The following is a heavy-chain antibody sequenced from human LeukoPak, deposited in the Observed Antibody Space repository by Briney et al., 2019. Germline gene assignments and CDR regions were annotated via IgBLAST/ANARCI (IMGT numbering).Heavy chain of an antibody. V-gene: IGHV3-11*04. Sequence: PGGSLTLPRSLCGLTLSVYYKLCTRPPRGGGRECVSYICNSGRNINNADAVKGRFTTSTENAENSLYLQMHSLRAEDRAVYYCARESSEYSTNGVCSGRLTYYFDYWGQGTLVTVSS. CDR2: ICNSGRNI. J-gene: IGHJ4*02. CDR1: GLTLSVYY. CDR3: ARESSEYSTNGVCSGRLTYYFDY. D-gene: IGHD2-8*01.